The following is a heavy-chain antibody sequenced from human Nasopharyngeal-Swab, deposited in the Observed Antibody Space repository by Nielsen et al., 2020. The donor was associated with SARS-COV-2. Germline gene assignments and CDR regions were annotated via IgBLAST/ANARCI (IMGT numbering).Heavy chain of an antibody. J-gene: IGHJ3*02. CDR3: ARDRVVPYGGNSRFRAFDI. CDR1: GYTFTGYY. Sequence: ASVKVSCKASGYTFTGYYMYWVRQAPGQGLEWMGIINPSGGTTSYAQKFQGRVTMTRDTSTSTVYMELSSLRSEDTAVYYCARDRVVPYGGNSRFRAFDIWGQGTMVTVSS. V-gene: IGHV1-46*01. CDR2: INPSGGTT. D-gene: IGHD4-23*01.